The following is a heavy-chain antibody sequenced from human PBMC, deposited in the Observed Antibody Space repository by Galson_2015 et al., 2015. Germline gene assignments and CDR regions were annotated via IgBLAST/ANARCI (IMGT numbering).Heavy chain of an antibody. CDR1: GFTFSTYA. CDR3: AKTRWSNYYFFDS. V-gene: IGHV3-23*01. Sequence: SLRLSCAASGFTFSTYAMSWVRQAPGKGLEWVSVVNAGGGTTFYADSVKGRLTISRDNSKNTLYLQMSSLRAEDTAVYYCAKTRWSNYYFFDSWGQGTLVTVSS. J-gene: IGHJ4*02. CDR2: VNAGGGTT. D-gene: IGHD2/OR15-2a*01.